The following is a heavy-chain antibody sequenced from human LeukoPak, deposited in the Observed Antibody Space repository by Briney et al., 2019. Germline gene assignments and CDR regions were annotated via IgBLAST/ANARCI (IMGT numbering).Heavy chain of an antibody. J-gene: IGHJ4*02. Sequence: GASVRVSCKASGYTFTSYYMHWVRQARGQGLEWMGIINPRGGSTSYAQKFQGRVTMTRDTSTSTVYMELSSLRSEDTAVYYCATGGDDILTGYSPFDYWGQGTLVTVSS. D-gene: IGHD3-9*01. CDR1: GYTFTSYY. CDR3: ATGGDDILTGYSPFDY. CDR2: INPRGGST. V-gene: IGHV1-46*03.